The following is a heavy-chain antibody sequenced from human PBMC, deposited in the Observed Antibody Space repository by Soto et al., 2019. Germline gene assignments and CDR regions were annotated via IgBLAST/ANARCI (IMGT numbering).Heavy chain of an antibody. J-gene: IGHJ6*02. CDR2: ISYDGSNK. CDR3: AKDCLQLSYYYYGMDV. V-gene: IGHV3-30*18. D-gene: IGHD5-18*01. Sequence: GGSLRLSCAASGFTFSSYGMHWVRQAPGKGLEWVAVISYDGSNKYYADSVKGRFTISRDNSKNTLYLQMNSLRAEDTAVYYCAKDCLQLSYYYYGMDVWGQGTTVTVSS. CDR1: GFTFSSYG.